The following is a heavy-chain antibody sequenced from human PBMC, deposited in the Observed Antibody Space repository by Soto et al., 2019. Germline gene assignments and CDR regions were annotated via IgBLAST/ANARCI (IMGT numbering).Heavy chain of an antibody. V-gene: IGHV4-34*01. CDR2: INHSGST. CDR3: ARGRPPHYYYYYMDV. CDR1: GGSFSGYY. J-gene: IGHJ6*03. Sequence: ETLSLTCAVYGGSFSGYYWSWIRQHPGKGLEWIGEINHSGSTNYNPSLKSRVTISVDTSKNQFSLKLSSVTAADTAVYYCARGRPPHYYYYYMDVWGKGTTVTVSS.